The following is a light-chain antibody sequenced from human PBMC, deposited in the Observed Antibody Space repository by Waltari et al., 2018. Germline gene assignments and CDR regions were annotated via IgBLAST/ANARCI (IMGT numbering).Light chain of an antibody. CDR2: DEN. CDR3: NTRDISGDHLV. Sequence: SSEMTQEPAVSVALVQTARITCHGGGLRTFYANWYQQKPGQAPLIVIYDENNRPSGIPDRFSGSRSGNTASLTISGAQAEDEADYYCNTRDISGDHLVFGSGTKVTVL. CDR1: GLRTFY. V-gene: IGLV3-19*01. J-gene: IGLJ1*01.